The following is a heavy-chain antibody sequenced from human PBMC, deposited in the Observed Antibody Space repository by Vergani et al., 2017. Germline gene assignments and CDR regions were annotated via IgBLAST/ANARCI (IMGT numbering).Heavy chain of an antibody. CDR2: IRSKAYGGTT. D-gene: IGHD6-13*01. CDR3: ARDPWYSSSWYYYYYGMDV. V-gene: IGHV3-49*04. Sequence: EVQLVESGGGLVQPGRSLRLSCTASGFTFGDYAMSWVRQAPGKGLEWVGFIRSKAYGGTTEYAASVKGRFTISSDDSKSIAYLQMNSLRAEDTAVYYCARDPWYSSSWYYYYYGMDVWGQGTTVTVSS. CDR1: GFTFGDYA. J-gene: IGHJ6*02.